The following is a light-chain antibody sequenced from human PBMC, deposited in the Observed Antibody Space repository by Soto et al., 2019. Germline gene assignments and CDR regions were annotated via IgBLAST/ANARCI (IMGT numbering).Light chain of an antibody. CDR3: CSYAGSSTSL. CDR2: SNN. CDR1: SSSVGSNT. Sequence: QSVLTQPPSASGAPGQRVTISCSGSSSSVGSNTVSWYQQFPGTAPKLLIHSNNKRPSGVPDRFSGSKSGNRASLTISGLQAEDEADYYCCSYAGSSTSLFGGGTKVTVL. V-gene: IGLV1-44*01. J-gene: IGLJ3*02.